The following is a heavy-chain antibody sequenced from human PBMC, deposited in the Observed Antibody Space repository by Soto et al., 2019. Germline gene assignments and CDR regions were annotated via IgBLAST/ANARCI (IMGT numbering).Heavy chain of an antibody. V-gene: IGHV3-11*06. CDR3: ARDGGGYLGWFDP. D-gene: IGHD2-21*02. CDR2: ISSSSSYT. J-gene: IGHJ5*02. Sequence: GGSLRLSCAASGFTFSDYYMSWIRQAPGKGLEWVSYISSSSSYTNYADSVKGRFTISRDNAKNPLYLHMNNLRAEDTAVYYCARDGGGYLGWFDPWGQGTLVTVSS. CDR1: GFTFSDYY.